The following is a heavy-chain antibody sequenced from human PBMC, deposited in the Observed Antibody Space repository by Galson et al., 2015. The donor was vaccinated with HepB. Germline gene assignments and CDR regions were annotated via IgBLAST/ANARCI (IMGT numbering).Heavy chain of an antibody. V-gene: IGHV1-46*01. CDR3: ARDHNWNDVPDTYYYYMDV. D-gene: IGHD1-1*01. CDR1: GYTFTSYA. J-gene: IGHJ6*03. CDR2: INPSGGST. Sequence: SVKVSCKASGYTFTSYAMNWVRQAPGQGLEWMGIINPSGGSTSYAQKFQGRVTMTRDTSTSTVYMELSSLRSEDTAVYYCARDHNWNDVPDTYYYYMDVWGKGTTVTVSS.